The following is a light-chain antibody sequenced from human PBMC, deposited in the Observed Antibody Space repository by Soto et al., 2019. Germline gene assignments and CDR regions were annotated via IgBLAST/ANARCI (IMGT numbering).Light chain of an antibody. CDR1: SSNIGNNY. V-gene: IGLV1-51*01. CDR2: DND. Sequence: QSALTQPRSVSAAPGQKVAISCSGSSSNIGNNYVFWYQQLPGTAPKLLIYDNDKRPSGIPDRFSGSKSGTSATLGITGLQTGDEADYYCATWDRSLSVGVFGGGTKVTVL. J-gene: IGLJ2*01. CDR3: ATWDRSLSVGV.